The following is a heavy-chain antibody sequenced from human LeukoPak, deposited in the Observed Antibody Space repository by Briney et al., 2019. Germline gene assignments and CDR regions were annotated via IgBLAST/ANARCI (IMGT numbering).Heavy chain of an antibody. CDR1: GYSISSGYY. D-gene: IGHD6-13*01. V-gene: IGHV4-38-2*02. CDR2: INHSGST. CDR3: ARRRGVGYSSSWYFAFDI. J-gene: IGHJ3*02. Sequence: SETLSLTCTVSGYSISSGYYWSWIRQPPGKGLEWIGEINHSGSTNYNPSLKSRVTISVDTSKNQFSLKLSSVTAADTAVYYCARRRGVGYSSSWYFAFDIWGQGTMVTVSS.